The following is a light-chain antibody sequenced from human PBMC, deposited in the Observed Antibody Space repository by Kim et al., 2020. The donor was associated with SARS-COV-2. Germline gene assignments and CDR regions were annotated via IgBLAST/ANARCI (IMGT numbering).Light chain of an antibody. CDR3: HQYSHWPRT. Sequence: SPGDRAPLSYRSSHSVSINLAGCRRKPGQAPRLLIYGASSRATGIPARFSGSGSGTEFTLTISSLQSEDFAVYSCHQYSHWPRTFGQGTKVDIK. CDR2: GAS. V-gene: IGKV3-15*01. CDR1: HSVSIN. J-gene: IGKJ1*01.